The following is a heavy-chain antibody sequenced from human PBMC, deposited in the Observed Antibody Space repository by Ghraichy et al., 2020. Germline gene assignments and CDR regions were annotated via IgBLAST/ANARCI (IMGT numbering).Heavy chain of an antibody. J-gene: IGHJ5*02. Sequence: GGSLRLSCAASGFTFSSYAMHWVRQAPGKGLEWVAVISYDGSNKYYADSVKGRFTISRDNSKNTLYLQMNSLRAEDTAVYYCARDPLRYFDWLFNRRGWFDPWGQGTLVTVSS. D-gene: IGHD3-9*01. V-gene: IGHV3-30*04. CDR3: ARDPLRYFDWLFNRRGWFDP. CDR2: ISYDGSNK. CDR1: GFTFSSYA.